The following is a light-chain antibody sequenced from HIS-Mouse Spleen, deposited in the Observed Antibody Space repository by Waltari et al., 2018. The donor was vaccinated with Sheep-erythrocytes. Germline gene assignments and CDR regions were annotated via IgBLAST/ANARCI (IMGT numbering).Light chain of an antibody. V-gene: IGLV2-11*01. CDR3: CSYAGSYTVV. J-gene: IGLJ2*01. CDR2: DVS. Sequence: QSALTQPRSVSGSPGQSVTISCTGTSSDVGGYNYVSWYQQHPGKAPKLMIYDVSKRPSGVPDRFSGSKSGHPASLTISGLQAEDEADYYCCSYAGSYTVVFGGGTKLTVL. CDR1: SSDVGGYNY.